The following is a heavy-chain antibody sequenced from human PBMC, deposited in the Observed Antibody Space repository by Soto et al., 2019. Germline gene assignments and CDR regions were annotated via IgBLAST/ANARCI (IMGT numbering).Heavy chain of an antibody. CDR2: IWYDGSNK. CDR3: ARALNSGYDNYYYYGMDV. CDR1: GLTFSSYG. V-gene: IGHV3-33*01. Sequence: GGSMRLSCAASGLTFSSYGMHWVRQAPGKGLEWVAVIWYDGSNKYYADSVKGRFTISRDNSKNTLYLQMNSLRAEDTAVYYCARALNSGYDNYYYYGMDVWGQGTTVTVSS. J-gene: IGHJ6*02. D-gene: IGHD5-12*01.